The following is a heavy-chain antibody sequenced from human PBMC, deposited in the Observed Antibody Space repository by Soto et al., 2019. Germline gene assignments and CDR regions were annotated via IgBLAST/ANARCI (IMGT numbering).Heavy chain of an antibody. CDR2: INHSGST. V-gene: IGHV4-34*01. J-gene: IGHJ4*02. CDR1: GGSFSGYY. CDR3: ARGHFCSSTSCLDY. D-gene: IGHD2-2*01. Sequence: SETLSLTCAVSGGSFSGYYWSWIRQPPGKGLEWIGEINHSGSTNYNPSLKSRVTISVDTSKNQFSLKLSSVTAADTAVYYCARGHFCSSTSCLDYWGQGTLVTVSS.